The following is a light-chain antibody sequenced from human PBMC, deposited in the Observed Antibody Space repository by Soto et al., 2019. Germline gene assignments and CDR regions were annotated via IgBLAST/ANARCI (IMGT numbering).Light chain of an antibody. CDR1: EGISSY. J-gene: IGKJ5*01. Sequence: AIRMTQSPSSFSASTGDRVTITCRASEGISSYLAWYQQKPVKAPKLLIYAASTLQSGVPSRFSGSGSGTDFTLTISCLQSEDFATYYCEQYYSYPITVGNGPRLEIK. V-gene: IGKV1-8*01. CDR2: AAS. CDR3: EQYYSYPIT.